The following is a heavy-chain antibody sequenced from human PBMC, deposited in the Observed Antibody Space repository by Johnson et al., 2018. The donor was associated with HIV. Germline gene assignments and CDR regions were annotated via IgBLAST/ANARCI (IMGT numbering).Heavy chain of an antibody. CDR2: INWNGGST. CDR1: GFTFDDYG. J-gene: IGHJ3*02. D-gene: IGHD2-21*02. CDR3: AKVEYGGLLPNDAFDI. Sequence: VQLVESGGGVVRPGGSLRLSCAASGFTFDDYGMSWVRQAPGKGLEWVSGINWNGGSTGYADSVKGRFTISRDNAKNSLYLQMNSLRVDDTAVYYCAKVEYGGLLPNDAFDIWGQGTMVTVSS. V-gene: IGHV3-20*04.